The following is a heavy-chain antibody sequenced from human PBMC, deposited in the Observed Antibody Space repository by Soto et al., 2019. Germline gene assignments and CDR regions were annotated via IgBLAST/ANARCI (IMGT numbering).Heavy chain of an antibody. V-gene: IGHV3-48*01. Sequence: GGSLRLSCAASGFTVGSHAMNWVRQAPGKGLEWVSYISSSSSNVYYADSVRGRFSISRDNSKNTLYLQMNSLRAEDTAVYYCAKDRYYYDSSGLNWFDPWGQGTLVTVSS. J-gene: IGHJ5*02. CDR2: ISSSSSNV. CDR1: GFTVGSHA. CDR3: AKDRYYYDSSGLNWFDP. D-gene: IGHD3-22*01.